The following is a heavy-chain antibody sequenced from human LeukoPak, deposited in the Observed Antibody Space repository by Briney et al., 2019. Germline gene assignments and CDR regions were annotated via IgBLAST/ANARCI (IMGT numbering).Heavy chain of an antibody. Sequence: GASVKVSCKASGGTFSSYAISWVRQAPGQGLEWMGGIIPIFGTANYAQKFQGRVTITADESTSTAYMELSSLRSEDTAVYYCARVPNRDGYNFDSALDYWGQGTLVTVSS. J-gene: IGHJ4*02. V-gene: IGHV1-69*13. CDR2: IIPIFGTA. CDR3: ARVPNRDGYNFDSALDY. D-gene: IGHD5-24*01. CDR1: GGTFSSYA.